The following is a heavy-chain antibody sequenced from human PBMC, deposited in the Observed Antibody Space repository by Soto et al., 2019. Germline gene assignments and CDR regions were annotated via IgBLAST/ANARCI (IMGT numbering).Heavy chain of an antibody. D-gene: IGHD5-12*01. V-gene: IGHV1-3*04. J-gene: IGHJ4*02. Sequence: ASVKVSCKASGYTFTSYDINWVRQATGQGLEWMGWIDTGNGNTKYSQKFQGRVTITRDTSASTAYMELSSLRSEDTAVYYCARRGGYVTFDYWGQGTLVTVSS. CDR3: ARRGGYVTFDY. CDR1: GYTFTSYD. CDR2: IDTGNGNT.